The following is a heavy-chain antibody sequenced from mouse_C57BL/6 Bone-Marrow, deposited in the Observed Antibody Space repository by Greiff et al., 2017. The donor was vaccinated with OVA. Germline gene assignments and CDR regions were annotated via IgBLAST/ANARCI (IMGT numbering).Heavy chain of an antibody. V-gene: IGHV8-8*01. J-gene: IGHJ2*01. CDR1: GFSLSTFGMG. Sequence: QVQLKESGPGILQPSQTLSLTCSFSGFSLSTFGMGVGWIRQPSGKGLEWLAHIWWDDDKYYNPALKSRLTISKDTSKNQVFLKNAHVDTADTATYYCARIGLLLRSYYFDYWGQGTTLTVSS. CDR2: IWWDDDK. CDR3: ARIGLLLRSYYFDY. D-gene: IGHD1-1*01.